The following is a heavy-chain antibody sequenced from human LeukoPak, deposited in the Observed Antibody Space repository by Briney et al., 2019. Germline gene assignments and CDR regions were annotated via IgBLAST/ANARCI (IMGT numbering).Heavy chain of an antibody. CDR1: GYTFTSYY. J-gene: IGHJ4*02. CDR3: ARDGQHYGDYGGIDY. Sequence: ASVKVPCKASGYTFTSYYMHWVRQAPGQGLEWMGIINPSGGSTSYAQKFQGRVTMTRDTSTSTVYMELSSLRSEDTAVYYCARDGQHYGDYGGIDYWGQGTLVTVSS. D-gene: IGHD4-17*01. V-gene: IGHV1-46*01. CDR2: INPSGGST.